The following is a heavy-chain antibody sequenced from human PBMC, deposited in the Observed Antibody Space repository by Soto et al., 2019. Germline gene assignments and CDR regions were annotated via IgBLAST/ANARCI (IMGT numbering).Heavy chain of an antibody. V-gene: IGHV3-30-3*01. CDR2: ISYDGSNK. CDR3: ARAYSPVGIAAAGVLYYYYSGMDV. CDR1: GFTVRSYA. J-gene: IGHJ6*02. Sequence: PGCSLKLGCAASGFTVRSYAIDGVRQDPGKGLEWVAVISYDGSNKYYADSVKGRFTISRDNSKNTLYLQMSSLRAEDTAVYYCARAYSPVGIAAAGVLYYYYSGMDVWGQGTTVTVSS. D-gene: IGHD6-13*01.